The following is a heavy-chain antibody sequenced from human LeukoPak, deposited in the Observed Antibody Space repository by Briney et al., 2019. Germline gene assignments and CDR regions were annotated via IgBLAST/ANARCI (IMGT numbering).Heavy chain of an antibody. D-gene: IGHD5-12*01. J-gene: IGHJ4*02. CDR3: ARAKGGYDQTFDY. V-gene: IGHV3-7*01. Sequence: PGGSLRLSCAASGFTFSSYWMSWVRQAPGKGLEWVANIKQDGSEKYYVDSVKGRFTISRDNAKNTLYLQMGSLRAEDMAVYYCARAKGGYDQTFDYWGQGTLVTVSS. CDR1: GFTFSSYW. CDR2: IKQDGSEK.